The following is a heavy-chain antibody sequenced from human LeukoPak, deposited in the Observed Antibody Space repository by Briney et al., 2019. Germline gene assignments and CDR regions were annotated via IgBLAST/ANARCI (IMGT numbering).Heavy chain of an antibody. CDR2: INWNGGST. D-gene: IGHD3-10*02. V-gene: IGHV3-20*04. CDR1: GFMFRSYW. Sequence: GGSLRLSCAASGFMFRSYWMHWVRQAPGKGLEWVSGINWNGGSTGYADSVKGRFTISRDNAKNSLYLQMNSLRAEDTAVYYCAELGITMIGGVWGKGTTVTISS. CDR3: AELGITMIGGV. J-gene: IGHJ6*04.